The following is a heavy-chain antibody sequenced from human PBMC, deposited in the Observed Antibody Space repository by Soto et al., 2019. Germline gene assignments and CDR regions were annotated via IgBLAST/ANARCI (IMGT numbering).Heavy chain of an antibody. V-gene: IGHV3-9*01. CDR1: GFTFDGYA. J-gene: IGHJ6*03. CDR2: SSWNSGSI. CDR3: AKVGWSGYDYTYYYYMDV. Sequence: EVQLVESGGGLVQPGRSLRLSCAASGFTFDGYAMHWVRQAPGKGLEWVSGSSWNSGSIGYADSVKGRFTISRDNAKNSLYLQMNSLRAEDTALYYCAKVGWSGYDYTYYYYMDVWGKGTTVTVSS. D-gene: IGHD5-12*01.